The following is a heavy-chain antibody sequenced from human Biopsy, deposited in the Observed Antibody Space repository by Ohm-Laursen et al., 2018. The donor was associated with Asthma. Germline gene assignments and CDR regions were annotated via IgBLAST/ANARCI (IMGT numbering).Heavy chain of an antibody. CDR3: AKSADYYDSTDYLDF. J-gene: IGHJ4*01. CDR1: GFSFDDCA. D-gene: IGHD3-22*01. V-gene: IGHV3-9*01. CDR2: ISWNSGNI. Sequence: LSLTCAASGFSFDDCAMHWVRQAPGKGLEWVSSISWNSGNIDYAVSVKGRFTIPRDNAKNSLYLQMQSLRPEDTAFYYCAKSADYYDSTDYLDFWGRGTLVTVSS.